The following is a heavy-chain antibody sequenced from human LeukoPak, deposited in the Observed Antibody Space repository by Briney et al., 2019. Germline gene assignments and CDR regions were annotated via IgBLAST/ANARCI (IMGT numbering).Heavy chain of an antibody. D-gene: IGHD3-16*01. V-gene: IGHV1-18*01. CDR2: ISAYNGNT. J-gene: IGHJ3*02. CDR1: GYTFTSYG. CDR3: ARVGDGGVLGAFDI. Sequence: GASVKVSCKASGYTFTSYGISGVRQAPGQGREWMGWISAYNGNTNYAQKLQGRVTMTTDTSTSTAYMELRSLRSDDTAVYYCARVGDGGVLGAFDIWGQGTMVTVSS.